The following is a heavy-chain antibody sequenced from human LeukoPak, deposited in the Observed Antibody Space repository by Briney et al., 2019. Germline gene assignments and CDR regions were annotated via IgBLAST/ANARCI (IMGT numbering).Heavy chain of an antibody. CDR2: ITAYNANA. CDR1: GYAFTNYG. D-gene: IGHD3-22*01. J-gene: IGHJ5*02. CDR3: ARVYYYDTSGHNWFDP. Sequence: ASVKVSCKASGYAFTNYGISWVRQAPGQGLEWMGWITAYNANANYAQNLQGRVTMTTDTSTSTAYMDLRSLRSDDTAVYYCARVYYYDTSGHNWFDPWGQGTLVTVSS. V-gene: IGHV1-18*01.